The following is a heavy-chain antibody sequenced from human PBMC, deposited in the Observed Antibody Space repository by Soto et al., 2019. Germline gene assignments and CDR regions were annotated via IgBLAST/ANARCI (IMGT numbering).Heavy chain of an antibody. CDR3: ARVGIDGDYAFDY. Sequence: EVQLLESGGGLVQPGGSLRLSCAASGFTFSRFDMSWVRQAPGKGLEWVSVISGSGGTTYYADSVKGRFSISRDNSKNNLYVQMNSLRAEDTAVYYCARVGIDGDYAFDYWGQGTLVTVSS. CDR2: ISGSGGTT. J-gene: IGHJ4*02. CDR1: GFTFSRFD. D-gene: IGHD4-17*01. V-gene: IGHV3-23*01.